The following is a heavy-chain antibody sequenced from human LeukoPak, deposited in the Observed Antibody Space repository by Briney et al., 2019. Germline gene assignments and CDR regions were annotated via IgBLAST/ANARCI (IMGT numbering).Heavy chain of an antibody. J-gene: IGHJ6*02. CDR2: INPSGGST. D-gene: IGHD3-22*01. Sequence: ASVKVSCKASGYTFTCYYMHWVRQAPGQGLEWMGIINPSGGSTSYAQKFQGRVTMTRDTSTSTVYMELSSLRSEDTAVYYCARETSGKGSGYYLRLGSYYGMDVWGQGTTVTVSS. CDR1: GYTFTCYY. CDR3: ARETSGKGSGYYLRLGSYYGMDV. V-gene: IGHV1-46*01.